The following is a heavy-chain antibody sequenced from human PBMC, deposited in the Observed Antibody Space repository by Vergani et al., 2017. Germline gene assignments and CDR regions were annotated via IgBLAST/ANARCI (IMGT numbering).Heavy chain of an antibody. J-gene: IGHJ6*02. V-gene: IGHV1-69*13. D-gene: IGHD5-12*01. Sequence: QVQLVQSGAEVKKPGSSVKVSCKASGGTFSSYAISWVRQAPGQGLEWMGRIIPIFGTANYAQKFQGRVTITADESTSTAYMELSSLRSEDTAVYYCASPFREYSGYSGYYSMDVWGQGTTVTVSS. CDR3: ASPFREYSGYSGYYSMDV. CDR2: IIPIFGTA. CDR1: GGTFSSYA.